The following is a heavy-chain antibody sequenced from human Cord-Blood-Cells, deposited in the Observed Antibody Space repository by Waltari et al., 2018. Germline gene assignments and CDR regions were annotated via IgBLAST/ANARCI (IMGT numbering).Heavy chain of an antibody. V-gene: IGHV1-69*02. CDR3: ARKNLDGDAFDI. CDR2: IIPILGIA. J-gene: IGHJ3*02. CDR1: GGTFSSYT. D-gene: IGHD1-7*01. Sequence: QVQLVQSGAEVKKPGSSVKVSCKASGGTFSSYTISWVRQAPGQGLEWMGRIIPILGIANYAQKFQGRVTSTADKSTSTAYMGLSSLRSEDTAVYYCARKNLDGDAFDIWGQGTMVTVSS.